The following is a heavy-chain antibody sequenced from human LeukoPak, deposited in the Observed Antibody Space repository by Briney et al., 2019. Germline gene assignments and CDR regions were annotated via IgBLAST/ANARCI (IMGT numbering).Heavy chain of an antibody. CDR1: GGTFSSYA. Sequence: SVKVSCKASGGTFSSYAISWVRQAPGQGLEWMGGIIPIFGTANYAQKFQGRVTITADESTSTAYMELSSLRSEDTAVYYCARDRVGLTWTTLFDYWGQGTLVTVSS. CDR3: ARDRVGLTWTTLFDY. D-gene: IGHD4-17*01. V-gene: IGHV1-69*13. CDR2: IIPIFGTA. J-gene: IGHJ4*02.